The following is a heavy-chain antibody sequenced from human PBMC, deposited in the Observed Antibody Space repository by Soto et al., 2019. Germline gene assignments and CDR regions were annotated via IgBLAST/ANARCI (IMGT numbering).Heavy chain of an antibody. D-gene: IGHD6-25*01. CDR2: ISYDGSNQ. CDR3: ATQARAAVKDHYRFLEA. V-gene: IGHV3-30*04. Sequence: QVQLVESGGGVVQPGRSLRLSCEASGFTFRDFAVHWIRQAPGRGLEWVTLISYDGSNQYFADSVKGRFTISRDNSKNTLSLHINSLARDATAVYVCATQARAAVKDHYRFLEAGGRGTMVTVSS. CDR1: GFTFRDFA. J-gene: IGHJ6*01.